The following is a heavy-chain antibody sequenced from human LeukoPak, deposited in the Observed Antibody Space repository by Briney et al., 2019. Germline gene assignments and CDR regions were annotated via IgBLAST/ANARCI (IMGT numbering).Heavy chain of an antibody. V-gene: IGHV3-23*01. CDR2: ISGSGGST. CDR1: GFTFSSYA. D-gene: IGHD3-22*01. J-gene: IGHJ4*02. Sequence: PGGSLRLSCAASGFTFSSYAMSWVRQAPGKGLEWVSAISGSGGSTYYADSVKGRFTISRDNSKNTLYLQMNSLRAEDTAVYYCAKPILDDYYGSSGSHFDYWGQGTLVTVSS. CDR3: AKPILDDYYGSSGSHFDY.